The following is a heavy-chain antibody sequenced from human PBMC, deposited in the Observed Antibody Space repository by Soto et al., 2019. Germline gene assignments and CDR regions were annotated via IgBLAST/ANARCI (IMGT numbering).Heavy chain of an antibody. Sequence: QVQLVQSGAEVKKPGSSVKISCKASGYTFTRYTMNWVRQAPGQRLEWMGRINTDNGNAKSSQKFQDRVTITRDTSAGTAYMDLSRLRSEDTAVYYCARGIATGQLDPWGQGTLVTVSS. J-gene: IGHJ5*02. V-gene: IGHV1-3*04. CDR1: GYTFTRYT. CDR3: ARGIATGQLDP. D-gene: IGHD2-15*01. CDR2: INTDNGNA.